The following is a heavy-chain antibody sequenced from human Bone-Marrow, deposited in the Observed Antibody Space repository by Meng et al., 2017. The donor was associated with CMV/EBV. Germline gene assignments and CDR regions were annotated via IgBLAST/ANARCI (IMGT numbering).Heavy chain of an antibody. Sequence: CKASGYTFTYYPIHWVRQAPGQRLEWMGRINAGDGHTKYSQKFQGRVTFTRDTSATTAYMRLSSLRSEDTAVYYCARKGRVGRNWFDPWGQGTLVTVSS. CDR1: GYTFTYYP. CDR3: ARKGRVGRNWFDP. V-gene: IGHV1-3*01. J-gene: IGHJ5*02. CDR2: INAGDGHT. D-gene: IGHD1-14*01.